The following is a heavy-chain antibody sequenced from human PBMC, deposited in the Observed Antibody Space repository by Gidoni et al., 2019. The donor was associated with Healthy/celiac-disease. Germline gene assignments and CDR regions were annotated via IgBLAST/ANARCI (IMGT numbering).Heavy chain of an antibody. Sequence: QVQLVESGGGVVQPGGSLRLSCAASGFTFSSYGMHWVRQAPGKGLEWVAVISYDGSNKYYADAVKGRFTISRDNSKNTLYLQMNSLRAEDTAVYYCAKRDYGGELFDYWGQGTLVTVSS. CDR1: GFTFSSYG. V-gene: IGHV3-30*18. CDR3: AKRDYGGELFDY. CDR2: ISYDGSNK. J-gene: IGHJ4*02. D-gene: IGHD4-17*01.